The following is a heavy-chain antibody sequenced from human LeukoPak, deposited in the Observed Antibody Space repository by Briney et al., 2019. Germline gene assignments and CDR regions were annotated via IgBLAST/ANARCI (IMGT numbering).Heavy chain of an antibody. D-gene: IGHD3-22*01. CDR3: ANSIAPGWLSLGWFDP. V-gene: IGHV3-30*18. Sequence: PGGSLRLSCAASGFTFSSYGMHWVRQAPGKGLEWVAVISYDGSNKYYADSVKGRFTISRDNSKNTLYLQMNSLRAEDTAVYYGANSIAPGWLSLGWFDPWGQGTLVTVSS. J-gene: IGHJ5*02. CDR1: GFTFSSYG. CDR2: ISYDGSNK.